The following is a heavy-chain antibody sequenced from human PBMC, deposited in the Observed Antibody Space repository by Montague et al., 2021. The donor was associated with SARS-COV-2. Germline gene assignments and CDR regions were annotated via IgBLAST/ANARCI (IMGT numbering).Heavy chain of an antibody. CDR1: GGSFSGDY. Sequence: SETLSLTCAVYGGSFSGDYWNWIRQPPGEGLEWIGEISHSGSTNNNPSLKSRVTMSVDTSKNQFSLKLSSVTAADTAVYYCARGARQGYGFRLGSFDYWGQGTLVTVSS. J-gene: IGHJ4*02. CDR2: ISHSGST. D-gene: IGHD3-10*01. V-gene: IGHV4-34*01. CDR3: ARGARQGYGFRLGSFDY.